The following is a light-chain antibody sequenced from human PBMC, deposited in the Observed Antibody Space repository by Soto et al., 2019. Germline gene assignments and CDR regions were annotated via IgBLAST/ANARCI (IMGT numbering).Light chain of an antibody. V-gene: IGLV2-14*01. CDR2: DVS. CDR1: SSDVGGYNY. Sequence: QSALTQPASVSGSPGQSITISCTGTSSDVGGYNYVSWYQQHPGKAPKLMIYDVSNRPSGVSNRFSGSKSGNTASLTISGLQAEDEADYYCRSYTSSSTCVFGTGTKLTVL. CDR3: RSYTSSSTCV. J-gene: IGLJ1*01.